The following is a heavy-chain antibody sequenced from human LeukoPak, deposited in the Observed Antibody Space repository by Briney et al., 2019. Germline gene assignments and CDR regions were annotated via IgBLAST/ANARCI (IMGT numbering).Heavy chain of an antibody. V-gene: IGHV3-23*01. J-gene: IGHJ4*02. Sequence: PGGSLRLSCAASGFTFSSYAMSWVRQAPGKGLEWVSAISGSGGSTYYADSVKGRFTISRDNSKNTLYLHMNSLRAEDTAVYYCAKVTPYYDFWSGYYYFDYWGQGTLVTVSS. CDR1: GFTFSSYA. D-gene: IGHD3-3*01. CDR3: AKVTPYYDFWSGYYYFDY. CDR2: ISGSGGST.